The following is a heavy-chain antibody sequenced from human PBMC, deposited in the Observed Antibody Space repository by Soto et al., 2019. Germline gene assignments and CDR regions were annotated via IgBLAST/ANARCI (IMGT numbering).Heavy chain of an antibody. CDR2: IYYSGST. D-gene: IGHD4-17*01. CDR1: GGSISSYY. J-gene: IGHJ5*02. Sequence: SETLSLTCTVSGGSISSYYWSWIRQPPGKGLEWIGYIYYSGSTNYNPSLKSRVTISVDTSKNQFSLKLSSVTAADTAVYYCARLIYGDYVGRGGWFDPWGQGTLVTVSS. V-gene: IGHV4-59*08. CDR3: ARLIYGDYVGRGGWFDP.